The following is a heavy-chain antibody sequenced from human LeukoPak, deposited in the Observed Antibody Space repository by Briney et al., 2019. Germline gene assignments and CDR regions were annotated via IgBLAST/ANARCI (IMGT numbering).Heavy chain of an antibody. CDR3: AGGGWSFGAFDF. CDR2: IHHSGDT. V-gene: IGHV4-4*08. CDR1: GGSINTYY. Sequence: SETLSLTCTVSGGSINTYYWSWVRQSPGKGLEWIGYIHHSGDTNYSPSLKSRVTISVDTSKNRFSLRLTSLTAADSAVYFCAGGGWSFGAFDFWGQGTLVTVSS. J-gene: IGHJ3*01. D-gene: IGHD6-19*01.